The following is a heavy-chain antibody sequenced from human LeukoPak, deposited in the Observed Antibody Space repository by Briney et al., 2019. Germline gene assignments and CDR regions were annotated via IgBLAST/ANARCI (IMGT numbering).Heavy chain of an antibody. CDR2: IGISSGNT. V-gene: IGHV3-48*04. Sequence: GGSLRLSCAASGFTFSSYWMSWVRQAPGKGLEWISYIGISSGNTKYADSVKGRFTVSGDNAKKSLYLQMNSLRVEDTAVYYCARDHNYAFDNWGQGTLVTVSS. CDR1: GFTFSSYW. J-gene: IGHJ4*02. D-gene: IGHD1-1*01. CDR3: ARDHNYAFDN.